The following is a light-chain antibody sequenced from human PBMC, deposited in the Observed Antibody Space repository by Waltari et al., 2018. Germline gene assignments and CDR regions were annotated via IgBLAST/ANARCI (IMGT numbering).Light chain of an antibody. V-gene: IGLV1-47*01. J-gene: IGLJ2*01. CDR2: KNN. CDR1: KSNIGSTS. CDR3: AAWDDSLSGVI. Sequence: QSVLTQPPSASGTPGQRVTISCSGSKSNIGSTSVFWYQHLPGTAPKLLIYKNNQRPSGVPDRFSGSKSGTSASLAIIGLRSEDEADYYCAAWDDSLSGVIFGGGSKLTVL.